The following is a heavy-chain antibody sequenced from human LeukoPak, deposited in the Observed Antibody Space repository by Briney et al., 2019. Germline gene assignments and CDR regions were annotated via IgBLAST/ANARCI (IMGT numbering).Heavy chain of an antibody. CDR3: AKGLTITMIVERAFDI. Sequence: GGSLRLSCAAAGFTFSSYAMSWVRQAPGKGLEWVSAISGSGGSTYYADSVKGRFTISRDNSKNTLYLQMNSLRAEDTAVYYCAKGLTITMIVERAFDIWGQGTMVTVSS. D-gene: IGHD3-22*01. CDR1: GFTFSSYA. CDR2: ISGSGGST. V-gene: IGHV3-23*01. J-gene: IGHJ3*02.